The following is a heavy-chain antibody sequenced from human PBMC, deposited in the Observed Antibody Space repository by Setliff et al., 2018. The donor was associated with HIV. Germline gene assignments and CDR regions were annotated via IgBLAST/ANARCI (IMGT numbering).Heavy chain of an antibody. CDR3: ASLDGSESPYIYYYYMDV. CDR2: IYTSGSP. J-gene: IGHJ6*03. CDR1: GGSVNSGNYH. Sequence: SETLSLTCSVSGGSVNSGNYHWAWIRQPAGKGLEWIGHIYTSGSPHYKSSLTSRLTISLDTSRNQISLKLSSVTAADTAVYYCASLDGSESPYIYYYYMDVWGEGTAVTVSS. V-gene: IGHV4-61*09. D-gene: IGHD3-10*01.